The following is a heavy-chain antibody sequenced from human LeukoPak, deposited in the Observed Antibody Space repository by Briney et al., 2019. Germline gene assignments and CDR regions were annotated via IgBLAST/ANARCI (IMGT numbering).Heavy chain of an antibody. CDR2: LRYGGNT. V-gene: IGHV4-59*01. D-gene: IGHD6-6*01. CDR3: ARESSTSQTNLFDY. Sequence: SSETLSLTCTVSGDSITNNYWSWIRQPPGKGLEWIGYLRYGGNTNHNSSLKSRITISLDTSKNQFSLRPSSVTAADTAIYYCARESSTSQTNLFDYWGQGTLVTVSS. CDR1: GDSITNNY. J-gene: IGHJ4*02.